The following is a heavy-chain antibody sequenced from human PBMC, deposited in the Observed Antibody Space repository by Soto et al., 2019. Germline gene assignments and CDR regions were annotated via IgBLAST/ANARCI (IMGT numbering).Heavy chain of an antibody. V-gene: IGHV4-4*02. CDR1: GGSISSNYF. Sequence: QVLLQESGPGLVQPSGTLSLSCAVSGGSISSNYFWGWVRQPPGKGLEWVGDISHSGSVNYTPSPTXXVTISIDKSKNPFSLNLNSVTAADTAVYYCARSFGWYAIDYWGQGTLVIVSS. D-gene: IGHD6-19*01. J-gene: IGHJ4*02. CDR3: ARSFGWYAIDY. CDR2: ISHSGSV.